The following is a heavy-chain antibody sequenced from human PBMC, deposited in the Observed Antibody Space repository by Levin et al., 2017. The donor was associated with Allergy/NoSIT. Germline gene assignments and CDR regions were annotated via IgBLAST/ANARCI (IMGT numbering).Heavy chain of an antibody. CDR1: GFTFSNFA. J-gene: IGHJ4*02. V-gene: IGHV3-23*01. Sequence: GGSLRLSCAASGFTFSNFAVSWARQAPGKGLEWVSTIIGSGGNTFYADSVKGRFTISRDNSKNTLYLQMNSLRAEDTAVYYCAKNDEYCLDASCYSFDYWGPGALVTVSS. D-gene: IGHD2-2*01. CDR2: IIGSGGNT. CDR3: AKNDEYCLDASCYSFDY.